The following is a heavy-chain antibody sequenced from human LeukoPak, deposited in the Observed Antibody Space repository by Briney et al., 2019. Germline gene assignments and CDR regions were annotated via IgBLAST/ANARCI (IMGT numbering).Heavy chain of an antibody. CDR2: IYFSGTP. Sequence: SETLSLTCTVSRGSIRTAEYYWAWVRQPPGEGLEWLVSIYFSGTPYFNPSLKSRLSVSIHTSKNQFSLKVTSVNASDTAVYFCARTSSWYAGAWFDSWGQGTLVTVSS. CDR1: RGSIRTAEYY. V-gene: IGHV4-39*01. CDR3: ARTSSWYAGAWFDS. J-gene: IGHJ5*01. D-gene: IGHD6-13*01.